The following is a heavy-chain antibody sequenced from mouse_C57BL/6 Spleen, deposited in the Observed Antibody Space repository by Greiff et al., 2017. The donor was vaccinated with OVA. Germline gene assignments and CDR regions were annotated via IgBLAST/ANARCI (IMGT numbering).Heavy chain of an antibody. D-gene: IGHD2-5*01. CDR1: GYTFTSYW. Sequence: QVQLQQPGAELVRPGSSVKLSCKASGYTFTSYWMHWVKQRPIQGLEWIGNIDPSDSETHYNQKFKDKATLTVDKSSSTAYMQLSSLTSEDSAVYYCARSGDLSNYWYFDVWGTGTTVTVSS. J-gene: IGHJ1*03. CDR2: IDPSDSET. CDR3: ARSGDLSNYWYFDV. V-gene: IGHV1-52*01.